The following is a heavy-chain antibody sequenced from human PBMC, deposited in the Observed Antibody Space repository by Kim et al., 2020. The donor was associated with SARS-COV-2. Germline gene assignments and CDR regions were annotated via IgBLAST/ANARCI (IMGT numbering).Heavy chain of an antibody. V-gene: IGHV3-53*01. J-gene: IGHJ4*02. Sequence: YADSVKGRFTISRDNSKNTLYLQMNSLRAEDTAVYYCAAQDDFWSGYRDYWGQGTLVTVSS. CDR3: AAQDDFWSGYRDY. D-gene: IGHD3-3*01.